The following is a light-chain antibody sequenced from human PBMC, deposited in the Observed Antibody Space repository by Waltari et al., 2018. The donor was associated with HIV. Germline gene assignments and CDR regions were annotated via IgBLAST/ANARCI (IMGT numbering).Light chain of an antibody. Sequence: SYELTQPPSVSVSPGQTARITCSGDALAKKYAYWYQQKPGQAPVLVMYKDSERPSGIPERCSGSSSGTKVTLTISGVQAEDEADYHCQSADSSDISVFGGGTKLTVL. CDR3: QSADSSDISV. CDR2: KDS. CDR1: ALAKKY. J-gene: IGLJ3*02. V-gene: IGLV3-25*03.